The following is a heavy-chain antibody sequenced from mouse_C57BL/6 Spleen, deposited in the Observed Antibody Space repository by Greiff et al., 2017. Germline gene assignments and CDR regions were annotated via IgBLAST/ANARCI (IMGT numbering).Heavy chain of an antibody. V-gene: IGHV1-69*01. Sequence: VRLQQPGAELVMPGASVKLSCKASGYTFTSYWMHWVKQRPGQGLEWIGEIDPSDSYTNYNQKFKGKSTLTVDKSSSTAYMELRSLTSEDSAVYYCASITTVAPFAYWGQGTLVTVSA. CDR2: IDPSDSYT. CDR3: ASITTVAPFAY. CDR1: GYTFTSYW. J-gene: IGHJ3*01. D-gene: IGHD1-1*01.